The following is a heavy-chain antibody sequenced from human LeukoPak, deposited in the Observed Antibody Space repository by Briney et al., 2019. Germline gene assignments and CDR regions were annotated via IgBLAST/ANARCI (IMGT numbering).Heavy chain of an antibody. CDR3: ARSRSSWELYYFDY. CDR1: GSSISSYY. CDR2: IYYSGST. J-gene: IGHJ4*02. Sequence: SETLSLTCTVAGSSISSYYWSWIRQPPGKGLEWIGYIYYSGSTNYNPSLKSRVTISVDTSKNQFSLKLSSVTAADTAVYYCARSRSSWELYYFDYWGQGTLVTVSS. D-gene: IGHD6-13*01. V-gene: IGHV4-59*08.